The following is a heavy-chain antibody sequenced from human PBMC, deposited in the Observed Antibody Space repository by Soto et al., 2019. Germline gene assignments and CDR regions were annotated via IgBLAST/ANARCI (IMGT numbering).Heavy chain of an antibody. Sequence: PGGSLRLSCAASGFTFSSYAMSCVRQAPGKGLEWVSGISGSGGTTYYADSVKGPFTISRDNSKNTLYLQMNSLRAEDTAVYYCAKEAAAGTYRGGYYYYGMDVWGQGTTVTVSS. D-gene: IGHD6-13*01. CDR2: ISGSGGTT. J-gene: IGHJ6*02. CDR1: GFTFSSYA. CDR3: AKEAAAGTYRGGYYYYGMDV. V-gene: IGHV3-23*01.